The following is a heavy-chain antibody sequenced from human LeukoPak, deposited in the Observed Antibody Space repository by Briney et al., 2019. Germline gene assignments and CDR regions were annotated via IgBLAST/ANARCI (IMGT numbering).Heavy chain of an antibody. CDR1: GYTFTSYG. CDR3: AREGYSYDPRFYYYYGMDV. J-gene: IGHJ6*02. CDR2: ISAYNGNT. D-gene: IGHD5-18*01. V-gene: IGHV1-18*01. Sequence: ASVKVSCKASGYTFTSYGISWVRQAPGQGLEWMGWISAYNGNTNYAQKLQGRVTMTTDTSTSTAYMELRSLRSDDTAVYYCAREGYSYDPRFYYYYGMDVWGQGTTVTVSS.